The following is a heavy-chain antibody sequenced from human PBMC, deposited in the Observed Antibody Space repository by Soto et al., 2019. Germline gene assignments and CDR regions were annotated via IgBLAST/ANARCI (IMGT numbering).Heavy chain of an antibody. CDR2: IYWDDDK. D-gene: IGHD2-15*01. CDR3: AHRPSYCSGGSCYSGFDY. Sequence: QITLKESGPTLVKPTQTLTLTCTFSGFSLSTSGVGVGWIRQPPGKALEWLALIYWDDDKRYSPSLKSRLTITKDTSKNPVGLTMTTMAPVDTATYYCAHRPSYCSGGSCYSGFDYWGQGTLVTVSS. CDR1: GFSLSTSGVG. J-gene: IGHJ4*02. V-gene: IGHV2-5*02.